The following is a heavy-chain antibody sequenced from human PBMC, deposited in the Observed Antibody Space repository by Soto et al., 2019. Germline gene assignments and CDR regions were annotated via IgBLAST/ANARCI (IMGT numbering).Heavy chain of an antibody. J-gene: IGHJ4*02. V-gene: IGHV4-4*02. CDR2: IYHSGST. CDR1: GGSISSNKW. D-gene: IGHD1-26*01. Sequence: SETLSLTCAVYGGSISSNKWWSWVRQPPGKGLEWIGEIYHSGSTNYNPSLKSRVSISVDRSKNQFSLRLSSVTAADTAVYYCARQSVVTTVGPGPVDYWGQGTLVTVSS. CDR3: ARQSVVTTVGPGPVDY.